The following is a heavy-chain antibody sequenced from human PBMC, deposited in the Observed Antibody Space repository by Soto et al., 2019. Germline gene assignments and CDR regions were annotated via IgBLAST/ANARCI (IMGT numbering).Heavy chain of an antibody. CDR3: ARVPIGSGSYYSHHYYYYGMDV. V-gene: IGHV1-69*13. CDR2: IIPIFGTA. CDR1: GGTFSSYA. D-gene: IGHD3-10*01. J-gene: IGHJ6*02. Sequence: SVKVSCKASGGTFSSYAISWVRQAPGQGLEWMGGIIPIFGTANYAQKFQGRVTITADESTSTAYMELSSLRSEDTAVYYCARVPIGSGSYYSHHYYYYGMDVWGQGTTVTVSS.